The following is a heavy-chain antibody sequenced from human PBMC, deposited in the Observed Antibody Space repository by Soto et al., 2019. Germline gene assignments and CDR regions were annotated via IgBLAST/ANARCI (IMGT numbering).Heavy chain of an antibody. CDR3: ARLLAVAGIHY. D-gene: IGHD6-19*01. Sequence: EVHLVESGGGLVQPGGSLRLSCAASGFTFSNYWMHWVRQVPGKGLVWVSRINSDGRNTSYADSVKGRFTISRDNAKNTLYLQMDSLGVEDTAVYYCARLLAVAGIHYWGQGTLVTVSS. J-gene: IGHJ4*02. CDR1: GFTFSNYW. CDR2: INSDGRNT. V-gene: IGHV3-74*01.